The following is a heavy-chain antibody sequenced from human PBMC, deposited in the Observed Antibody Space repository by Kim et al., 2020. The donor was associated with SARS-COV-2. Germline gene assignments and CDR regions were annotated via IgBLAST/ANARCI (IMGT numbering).Heavy chain of an antibody. J-gene: IGHJ1*01. CDR2: ISYDGSNK. CDR3: ARVQGIAAAGRWIWGYFQH. V-gene: IGHV3-30*04. Sequence: GGSLRLSCAASGFTFSSYAMHWVRQAPGKGLEWVAVISYDGSNKYYADSVKGRFTISRDNSKNTLYLQMNNLRAEDTAVYYCARVQGIAAAGRWIWGYFQHWGQGTLVTVSS. CDR1: GFTFSSYA. D-gene: IGHD6-13*01.